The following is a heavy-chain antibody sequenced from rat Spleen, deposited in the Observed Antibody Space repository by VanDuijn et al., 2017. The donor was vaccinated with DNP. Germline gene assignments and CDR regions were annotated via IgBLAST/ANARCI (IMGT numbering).Heavy chain of an antibody. CDR3: TTDFERGY. V-gene: IGHV5-20*01. CDR1: GFTFSDYW. Sequence: EVQLVEIGGGLVQPGRSLKLSCIASGFTFSDYWMYWVRQAPTKGLEWVAYISYAGGSTYHGDSVKGRFTISRDNAKSTLYLQMDSLRSEDTATYYCTTDFERGYWGQGVMVTVSS. D-gene: IGHD1-11*01. CDR2: ISYAGGST. J-gene: IGHJ2*01.